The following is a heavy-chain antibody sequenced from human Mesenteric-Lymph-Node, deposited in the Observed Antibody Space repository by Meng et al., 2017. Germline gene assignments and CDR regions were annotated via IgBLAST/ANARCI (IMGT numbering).Heavy chain of an antibody. Sequence: GQLKESGPGPVEPSQTLSLTCTVSGGSISSGDYYWSWIRQPPGKGLEWIGYIHHSGSAYYNPSLKSRVSISVDTSKNQFSLNLNSMTAADTAVYYCASFDHIPRRNYFDYWGQGTLVTVSS. D-gene: IGHD2-21*01. J-gene: IGHJ4*02. V-gene: IGHV4-30-4*01. CDR1: GGSISSGDYY. CDR3: ASFDHIPRRNYFDY. CDR2: IHHSGSA.